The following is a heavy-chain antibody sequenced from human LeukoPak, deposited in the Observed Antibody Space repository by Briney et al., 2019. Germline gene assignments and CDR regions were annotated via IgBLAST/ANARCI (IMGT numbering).Heavy chain of an antibody. V-gene: IGHV3-9*01. CDR3: AKSSYDSSGYSAFDI. D-gene: IGHD3-22*01. Sequence: GGSLRLSCAASGFTFDDYAMHWVRQAPGKGLEWVSGISWNSGSTGYADSVKGRFTISRDNAKNSLYLQMNSLRAEDTALYYCAKSSYDSSGYSAFDIWGQGTMVTVSS. CDR1: GFTFDDYA. J-gene: IGHJ3*02. CDR2: ISWNSGST.